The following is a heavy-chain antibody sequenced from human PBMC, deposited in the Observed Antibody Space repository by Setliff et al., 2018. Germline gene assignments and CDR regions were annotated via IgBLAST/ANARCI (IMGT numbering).Heavy chain of an antibody. CDR3: ARGGSGIAEAGTGKTAFDI. D-gene: IGHD6-13*01. Sequence: ASLKVSCKASGYTFTSYDINWVRQATGQGLEWMGWMNPNSGNTGYAQKFQGRVTMTRNTSITTAYMELSSLRSEDTAVYYCARGGSGIAEAGTGKTAFDIWGQGAMVTVS. CDR1: GYTFTSYD. CDR2: MNPNSGNT. J-gene: IGHJ3*02. V-gene: IGHV1-8*02.